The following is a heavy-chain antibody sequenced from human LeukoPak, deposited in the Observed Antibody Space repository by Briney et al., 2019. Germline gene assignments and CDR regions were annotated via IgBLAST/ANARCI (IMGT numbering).Heavy chain of an antibody. CDR2: IYYSGST. V-gene: IGHV4-59*12. CDR1: GGSISSYY. Sequence: SETLSLTCTVSGGSISSYYWSWIRQPPGKGLEWIGYIYYSGSTNYNPSLKSRVTISVDTSKNQFSLKLSSVTAADTAVYYCARRGSWSYYYAMDVWGQGTTVAVSS. D-gene: IGHD6-13*01. J-gene: IGHJ6*02. CDR3: ARRGSWSYYYAMDV.